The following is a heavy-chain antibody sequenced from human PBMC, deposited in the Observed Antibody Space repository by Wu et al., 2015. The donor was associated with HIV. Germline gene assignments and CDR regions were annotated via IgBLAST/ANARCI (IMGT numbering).Heavy chain of an antibody. CDR2: INPNSGAT. CDR3: ARDTVMVSSYYYYMDV. D-gene: IGHD5-18*01. Sequence: QVQLVQSGAEVKKPGASVKVSCKASGYTFTGYYIHWVRQAPGQGLEWMGWINPNSGATNFAQKFQGRISMTRDTSISTAYMELSSLRSDDSALYYCARDTVMVSSYYYYMDVWARGPRSPSP. V-gene: IGHV1-2*02. J-gene: IGHJ6*03. CDR1: GYTFTGYY.